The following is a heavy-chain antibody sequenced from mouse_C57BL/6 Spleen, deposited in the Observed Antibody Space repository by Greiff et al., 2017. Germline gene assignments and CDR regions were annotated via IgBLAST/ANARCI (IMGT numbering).Heavy chain of an antibody. J-gene: IGHJ2*01. Sequence: QVQLQQPGAELVRPGTSVKLSCKASGYTFTSYWMHWVKQSPGQSLEWIGVIDPSDSYTNYNKKFKGKATLTVDTSSSTAYMQLSRLTSEDSAVXDSASSSSYYFDYWGQGTTLTVSS. CDR2: IDPSDSYT. CDR3: ASSSSYYFDY. D-gene: IGHD3-2*02. V-gene: IGHV1-59*01. CDR1: GYTFTSYW.